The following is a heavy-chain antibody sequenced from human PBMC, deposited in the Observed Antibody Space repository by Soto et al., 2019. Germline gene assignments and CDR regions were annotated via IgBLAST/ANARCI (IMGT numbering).Heavy chain of an antibody. CDR3: AKDWRSGGSWLNQGYAFDI. CDR2: LSWNSGSI. Sequence: EVQLVESGGGLVQPGRSLRLSCAASGFTFDDYAMHWVRQAPGKGLEWVSGLSWNSGSIGYADSVKGRFTISRDNAKNSLYLQMNSLRAEDTALYYCAKDWRSGGSWLNQGYAFDIWGQGTMVTVSS. V-gene: IGHV3-9*01. J-gene: IGHJ3*02. CDR1: GFTFDDYA. D-gene: IGHD2-15*01.